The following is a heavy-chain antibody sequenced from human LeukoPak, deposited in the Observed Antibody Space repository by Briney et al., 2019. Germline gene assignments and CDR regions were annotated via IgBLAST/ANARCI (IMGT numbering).Heavy chain of an antibody. CDR1: GGSFSGYY. J-gene: IGHJ4*02. CDR2: INHSGST. CDR3: ARERYYYGSGSYYNAQYYFDY. D-gene: IGHD3-10*01. Sequence: SETLSLTCAVYGGSFSGYYWSWIRQPPGKGLEWIGEINHSGSTNYNPSLKSRVTISVDTSKNQFSLKLSSVTAADTAVYNCARERYYYGSGSYYNAQYYFDYWGQGTLVTVSS. V-gene: IGHV4-34*01.